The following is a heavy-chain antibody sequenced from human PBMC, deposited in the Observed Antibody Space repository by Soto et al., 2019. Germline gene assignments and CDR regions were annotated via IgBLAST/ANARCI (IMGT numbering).Heavy chain of an antibody. D-gene: IGHD4-17*01. J-gene: IGHJ6*02. CDR1: CGSISSSNC. V-gene: IGHV4-4*02. CDR2: IYHSGST. CDR3: ARDKDAVTNHDYYYYYGMDV. Sequence: SETLSLTCAVSCGSISSSNCWMWVGQPPGKGLEWIGEIYHSGSTNYNPSLKSRVTISVDKSKNQFSLKLSSVTAADTAVYYCARDKDAVTNHDYYYYYGMDVWGQGTTVT.